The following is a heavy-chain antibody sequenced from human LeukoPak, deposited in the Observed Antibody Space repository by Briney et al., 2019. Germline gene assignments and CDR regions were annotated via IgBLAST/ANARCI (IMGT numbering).Heavy chain of an antibody. Sequence: GGSLRLSCAASGFTFSSYAMSWVRQPPGKGLEWVSYISGSTTYTNYADSVRGRFTISRDNSKNSLYLQMNSLRAEDTAVYYCARDREVVAFDIWGQGTMVTVSS. V-gene: IGHV3-21*04. CDR2: ISGSTTYT. CDR3: ARDREVVAFDI. J-gene: IGHJ3*02. CDR1: GFTFSSYA. D-gene: IGHD2-15*01.